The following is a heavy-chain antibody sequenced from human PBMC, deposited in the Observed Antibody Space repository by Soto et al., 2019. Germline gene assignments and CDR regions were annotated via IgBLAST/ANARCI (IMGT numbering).Heavy chain of an antibody. CDR3: VRHHPFHYDLSGYFDS. Sequence: PSETLSLTCRVSGGSITSSNDYWGWIRQSPGKGLEWLGSMFHSGRTYHNPSLKSRVSISVDTSSNLFSLQLNSVTAADTALYFCVRHHPFHYDLSGYFDSWGQGVLVTVSS. J-gene: IGHJ5*01. D-gene: IGHD3-22*01. CDR1: GGSITSSNDY. V-gene: IGHV4-39*01. CDR2: MFHSGRT.